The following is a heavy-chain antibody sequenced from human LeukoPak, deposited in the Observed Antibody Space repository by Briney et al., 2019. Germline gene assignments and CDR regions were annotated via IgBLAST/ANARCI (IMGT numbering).Heavy chain of an antibody. CDR2: ISSSGSTI. J-gene: IGHJ4*02. V-gene: IGHV3-11*01. D-gene: IGHD3-9*01. CDR1: GFTFSDYY. Sequence: PGGSLRLSCAASGFTFSDYYMSWIRQAPGKGLEWVSYISSSGSTIYYADSVKGRFTISRDNAKNSLYLRMNSLRAEDTAVYYCARDALGYFDWFVDYWGQGTLVTVSS. CDR3: ARDALGYFDWFVDY.